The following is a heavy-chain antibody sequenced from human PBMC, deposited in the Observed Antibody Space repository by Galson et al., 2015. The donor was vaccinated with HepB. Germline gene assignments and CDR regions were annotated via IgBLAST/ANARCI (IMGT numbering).Heavy chain of an antibody. J-gene: IGHJ4*02. V-gene: IGHV3-15*07. CDR1: GFTFSNAW. CDR2: INSKTDGGTT. Sequence: SLRLSCAASGFTFSNAWMNWVRQAPGKGLEWVGCINSKTDGGTTDYAAPVKGRFTISRDDSKNTLYLQMNSLKTEDTAVYYCTTERPAAGDYWGQGTLVTVSS. D-gene: IGHD3-10*01. CDR3: TTERPAAGDY.